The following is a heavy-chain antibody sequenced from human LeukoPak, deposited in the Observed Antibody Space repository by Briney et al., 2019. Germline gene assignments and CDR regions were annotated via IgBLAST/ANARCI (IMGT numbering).Heavy chain of an antibody. CDR2: ISSSSSYI. CDR1: GDSISTSGYY. V-gene: IGHV3-21*01. Sequence: PSETLSLTCTVSGDSISTSGYYYDWVRQAPGKGLEWVSSISSSSSYIYYADSVKGRFTISRDNAKNSLYLQMNSLRAEDTAVYYCARDGFTIFGVVVDWGQGTLVTVSS. CDR3: ARDGFTIFGVVVD. D-gene: IGHD3-3*01. J-gene: IGHJ4*02.